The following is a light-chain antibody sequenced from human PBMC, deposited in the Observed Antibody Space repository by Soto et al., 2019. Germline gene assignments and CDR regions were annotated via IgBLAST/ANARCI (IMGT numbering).Light chain of an antibody. V-gene: IGKV1-39*01. Sequence: DIQLTQSPSSMSPSVGDRVTRTCRASQSISSYLNWYQQKPGKAPKLLIYAASSLQSGVPSRFSGSGSGTDFTLTISSLQPEEFATYYCKQSYSTPQTFGQGTKVDI. CDR3: KQSYSTPQT. J-gene: IGKJ1*01. CDR1: QSISSY. CDR2: AAS.